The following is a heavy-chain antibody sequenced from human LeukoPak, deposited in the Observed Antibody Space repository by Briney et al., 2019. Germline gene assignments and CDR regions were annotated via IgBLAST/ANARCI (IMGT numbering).Heavy chain of an antibody. CDR1: GASISSGIYY. Sequence: SETLSLTCTVSGASISSGIYYWSWIRQHPGKGLEWIGYIHHSGSTSYNPSLKSRVTISVDTSKNQFSLKLNSVTAADTAVYYCARVGYRSSTSCYRAFDIWGQGTMVTVSS. D-gene: IGHD2-2*02. CDR2: IHHSGST. CDR3: ARVGYRSSTSCYRAFDI. J-gene: IGHJ3*02. V-gene: IGHV4-31*03.